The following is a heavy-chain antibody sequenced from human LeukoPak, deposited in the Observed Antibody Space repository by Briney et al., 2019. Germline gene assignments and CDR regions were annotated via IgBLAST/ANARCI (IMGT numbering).Heavy chain of an antibody. D-gene: IGHD3-9*01. CDR1: GFTFSSYW. V-gene: IGHV3-7*01. Sequence: GGSLRLSCAASGFTFSSYWMSWVRQAPGKGLEWVANIKQDGSEKYVDSVKGRFTISRDNAKNSLYLQMNSLRAEDTAVYYCARDILTGSQSRFQHWGQGTLVTVSS. J-gene: IGHJ1*01. CDR2: IKQDGSEK. CDR3: ARDILTGSQSRFQH.